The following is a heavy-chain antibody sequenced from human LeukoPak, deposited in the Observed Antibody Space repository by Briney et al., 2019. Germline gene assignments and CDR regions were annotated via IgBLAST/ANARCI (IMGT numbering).Heavy chain of an antibody. V-gene: IGHV1-18*01. Sequence: ASVKVSCKASGYTFTSYGISWVRQAPGQGLEWMGWISAYNGNTNYAQKLQGRVTMTTDTSTSTAYMELRSLRSDDTPVYYCARDGEEMATISHYYYYMDVWGKGTTVTVSS. J-gene: IGHJ6*03. CDR1: GYTFTSYG. D-gene: IGHD5-24*01. CDR2: ISAYNGNT. CDR3: ARDGEEMATISHYYYYMDV.